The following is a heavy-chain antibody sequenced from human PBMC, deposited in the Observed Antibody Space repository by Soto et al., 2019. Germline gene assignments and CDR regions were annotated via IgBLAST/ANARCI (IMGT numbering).Heavy chain of an antibody. D-gene: IGHD3-16*01. CDR2: MNEDGSER. J-gene: IGHJ4*02. CDR1: EFICSSYW. V-gene: IGHV3-7*04. Sequence: EVQLVESGGGLVQPWGSLRLSCSASEFICSSYWMSWLRQARGKRLEWVASMNEDGSERSNLDSVKGRFTISRVNAKNSLDLHRNSVRAEDTAVYYCARAMGADKEDYWGQGTMVSSSS. CDR3: ARAMGADKEDY.